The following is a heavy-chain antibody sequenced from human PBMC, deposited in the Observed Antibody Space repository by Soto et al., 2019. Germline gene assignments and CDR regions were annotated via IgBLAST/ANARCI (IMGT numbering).Heavy chain of an antibody. CDR3: ASCVGGGSCYFDY. Sequence: EVQLVESGGGLVKPGGSLRLSCVASGFTFSSYSMNWVRQAPGKGLEWVSSISSSSSYIYYADSVKGRFTISRDNAKNSLYLQMNSLRAEDTAVYYCASCVGGGSCYFDYWGQGTLVTVSS. CDR2: ISSSSSYI. J-gene: IGHJ4*02. CDR1: GFTFSSYS. V-gene: IGHV3-21*01. D-gene: IGHD2-15*01.